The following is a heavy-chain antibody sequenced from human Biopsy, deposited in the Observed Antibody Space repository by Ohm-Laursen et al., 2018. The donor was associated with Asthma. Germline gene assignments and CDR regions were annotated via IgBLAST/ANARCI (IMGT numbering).Heavy chain of an antibody. V-gene: IGHV1-69*13. Sequence: SVKVSCKISGYSLTDLSMHWVRQAPGQGLEWLGGIMTAFGTTNYAQKFQGRVTITADESTSTAYMEVTSLRSEDTAIYYCARCQVGYSSGWSLLLKKIYYSGMDVWGQGTAVTVSS. J-gene: IGHJ6*02. CDR2: IMTAFGTT. CDR1: GYSLTDLS. D-gene: IGHD6-19*01. CDR3: ARCQVGYSSGWSLLLKKIYYSGMDV.